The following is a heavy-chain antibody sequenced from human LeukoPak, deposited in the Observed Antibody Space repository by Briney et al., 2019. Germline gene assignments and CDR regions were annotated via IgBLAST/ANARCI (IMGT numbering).Heavy chain of an antibody. J-gene: IGHJ3*02. CDR2: TYYMSKWYN. CDR3: ARWGHQQGSFDI. D-gene: IGHD3-16*01. CDR1: GDSVSSNSVA. V-gene: IGHV6-1*01. Sequence: SQTLSLTCALSGDSVSSNSVAWNWLRQSPSRGLEWLGRTYYMSKWYNDYAVSVKSRITINPDTSKNQLSLQLNSVTPEDTAVYYCARWGHQQGSFDIWGQGTMVTVSS.